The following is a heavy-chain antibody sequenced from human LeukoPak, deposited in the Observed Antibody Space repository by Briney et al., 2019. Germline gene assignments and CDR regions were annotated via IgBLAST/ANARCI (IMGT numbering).Heavy chain of an antibody. V-gene: IGHV1-2*06. CDR1: GYTFTGYY. D-gene: IGHD6-19*01. Sequence: ASVKVSCKASGYTFTGYYMHWVRQAPGQGLEWMGRINPNSGGTNYAQKFQGRVTMTRDTSISTAYMELSRLRSDDTAVYYCASTRYSSGWYLPGDYWGQGTLVTVSS. CDR2: INPNSGGT. J-gene: IGHJ4*02. CDR3: ASTRYSSGWYLPGDY.